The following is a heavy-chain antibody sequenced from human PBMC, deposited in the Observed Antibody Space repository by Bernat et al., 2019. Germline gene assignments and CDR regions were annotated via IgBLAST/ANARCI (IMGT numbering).Heavy chain of an antibody. J-gene: IGHJ3*02. CDR1: GVTFSDYY. Sequence: QVQLVESGGGLVKPGGSLRLSCAASGVTFSDYYMSWFRQAPGKGLEWVSYISTSASTIYYADSVKGRFTISRDNAKNSLYLQMNSLRAEDTAVYYCARTYCSGGRCYFGAFDIWGRGTMVTVSS. V-gene: IGHV3-11*01. D-gene: IGHD2-15*01. CDR3: ARTYCSGGRCYFGAFDI. CDR2: ISTSASTI.